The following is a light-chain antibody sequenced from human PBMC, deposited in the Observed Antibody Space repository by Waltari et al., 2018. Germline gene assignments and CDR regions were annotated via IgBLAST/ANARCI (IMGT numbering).Light chain of an antibody. V-gene: IGLV2-14*03. CDR2: DVS. CDR1: SSALGVYHY. J-gene: IGLJ1*01. Sequence: QSALTQPASVSGSPGQSIPISCTGPSSALGVYHYVSWYQQHPGKAPKLMIYDVSNRPSGVSNRFSGSKSGNTASLTISGLQAEDEADYYCSSYTSSSTYVFGTGTKVTVL. CDR3: SSYTSSSTYV.